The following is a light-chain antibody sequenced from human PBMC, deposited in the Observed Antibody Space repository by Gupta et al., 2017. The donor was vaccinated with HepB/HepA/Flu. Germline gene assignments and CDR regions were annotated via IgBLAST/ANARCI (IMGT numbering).Light chain of an antibody. Sequence: VIPQSPLSLPVTPGEPASISCSSSQSLLHSNGYNYLDWYLQKPGQSPQLLIYLASNRASGVPDRFSGSGSGTEFTLNISSLQAEDVGVYYCQQAKKTPCAFGQGTKLEIK. CDR2: LAS. CDR1: QSLLHSNGYNY. CDR3: QQAKKTPCA. J-gene: IGKJ2*02. V-gene: IGKV2-28*01.